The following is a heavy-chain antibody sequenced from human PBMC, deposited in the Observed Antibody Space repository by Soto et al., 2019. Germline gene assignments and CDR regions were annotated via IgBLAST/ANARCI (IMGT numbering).Heavy chain of an antibody. J-gene: IGHJ4*02. CDR1: GCSVSRGWYH. D-gene: IGHD2-8*01. Sequence: AWGTLSLPCTVSGCSVSRGWYHWGRLRQPPGKGLEWIGYIYYTGSTNYNPSLKSRVTISLDTSKNQFSLRLNFVTAADTAVYYCARVNGGPYYSDYWGQGTLVTVSS. V-gene: IGHV4-61*01. CDR3: ARVNGGPYYSDY. CDR2: IYYTGST.